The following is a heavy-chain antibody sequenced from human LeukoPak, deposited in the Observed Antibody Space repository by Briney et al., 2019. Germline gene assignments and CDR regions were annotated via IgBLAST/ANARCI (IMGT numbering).Heavy chain of an antibody. CDR1: GGSIRSSSYY. D-gene: IGHD1-26*01. CDR2: IHYTGST. Sequence: SETLSLTCSVSGGSIRSSSYYWGWIRQPPGKGLEWIGTIHYTGSTYYTPSLKSRVTVSVDTSNNQFSLKGSSVTAADTAVYYCARHPSGSSFDYWGQGTLVAVSS. V-gene: IGHV4-39*01. CDR3: ARHPSGSSFDY. J-gene: IGHJ4*02.